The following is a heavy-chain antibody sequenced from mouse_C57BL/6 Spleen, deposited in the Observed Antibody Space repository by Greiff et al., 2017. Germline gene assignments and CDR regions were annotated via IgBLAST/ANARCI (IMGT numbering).Heavy chain of an antibody. CDR1: GYSITSGYY. V-gene: IGHV3-6*01. CDR2: ISYDGSN. J-gene: IGHJ2*01. CDR3: ARLTGTTPFDY. D-gene: IGHD4-1*01. Sequence: EVQVVESGPGLVKPSQSLSLTCSVTGYSITSGYYWNWNRQFPGNKLEWMGYISYDGSNNYNPSLKNRISITRDTSKNQFFLKLNSVTTEDTATYYCARLTGTTPFDYWGQGTTLTVSS.